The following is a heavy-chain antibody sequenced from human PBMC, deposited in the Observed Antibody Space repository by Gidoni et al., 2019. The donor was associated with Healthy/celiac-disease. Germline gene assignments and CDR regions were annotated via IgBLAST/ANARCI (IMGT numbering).Heavy chain of an antibody. V-gene: IGHV4-34*01. CDR2: INHSGST. CDR1: GGSFSGYY. CDR3: ARGLAARGYNWFDP. Sequence: QVQLQQWGAGLLKPSETLSLTCAVYGGSFSGYYWSWIRQPPGKGLEWIGEINHSGSTNYNPSLKSRVTISVDTSKNQFSLKLSSVTAADTAVYYCARGLAARGYNWFDPWGQGTLVTVSS. D-gene: IGHD6-6*01. J-gene: IGHJ5*02.